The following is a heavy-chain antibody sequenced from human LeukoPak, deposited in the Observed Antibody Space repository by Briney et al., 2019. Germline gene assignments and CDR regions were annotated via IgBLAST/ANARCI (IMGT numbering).Heavy chain of an antibody. Sequence: SETLSLTCTVADGSISPYYWSWIRQPPGKGLEWLGYIYHSGSTTYNPSLKSRVTISLDTSKNQISLNLSSVTAADTAVYFCARTVPVTSREGWYFDYWGQGTLVTVSS. J-gene: IGHJ4*02. V-gene: IGHV4-59*01. CDR1: DGSISPYY. D-gene: IGHD4-17*01. CDR2: IYHSGST. CDR3: ARTVPVTSREGWYFDY.